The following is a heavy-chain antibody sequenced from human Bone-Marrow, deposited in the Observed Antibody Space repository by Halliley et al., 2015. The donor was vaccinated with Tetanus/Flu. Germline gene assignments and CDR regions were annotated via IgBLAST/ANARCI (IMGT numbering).Heavy chain of an antibody. D-gene: IGHD2-15*01. Sequence: QLVQSGAEVKKPGSSVKVSCKASGGIFNTYAISWVRQAPGQGLEWMGGIIPGFRSTNYAQKFQGRVTITADESTSTAYMELNSLIADDTAMYYCATLAVTGNYQVVWWYFDYWGQGTPVTVSS. CDR3: ATLAVTGNYQVVWWYFDY. CDR2: IIPGFRST. CDR1: GGIFNTYA. J-gene: IGHJ4*02. V-gene: IGHV1-69*01.